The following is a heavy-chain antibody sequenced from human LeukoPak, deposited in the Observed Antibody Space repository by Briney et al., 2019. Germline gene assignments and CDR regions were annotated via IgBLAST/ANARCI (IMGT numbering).Heavy chain of an antibody. Sequence: GGSLRLSWAASGFTFSDYYMSWIRQAPGKGLEWVSYISSSGSTIYYADSVKGRFTISRDNAKNSLYLQMNSLRAEDTAVYYCARAIWAHSGFLDYWGQGTLVTVSS. CDR2: ISSSGSTI. CDR1: GFTFSDYY. CDR3: ARAIWAHSGFLDY. V-gene: IGHV3-11*01. J-gene: IGHJ4*02. D-gene: IGHD3-10*01.